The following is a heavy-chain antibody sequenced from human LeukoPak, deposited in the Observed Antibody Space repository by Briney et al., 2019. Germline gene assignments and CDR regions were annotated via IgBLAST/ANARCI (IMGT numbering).Heavy chain of an antibody. CDR2: INHGGST. V-gene: IGHV4-34*01. J-gene: IGHJ4*02. CDR1: GGSFSGYY. D-gene: IGHD6-19*01. Sequence: SETLSLTCAVYGGSFSGYYWSWIRQPPGKGLEWIGEINHGGSTNYNPSLKSRVTISVDTSKNQFSLKLSSVTAADTAVYYCARLSSGWPYYFDYWGQGTLVTVSS. CDR3: ARLSSGWPYYFDY.